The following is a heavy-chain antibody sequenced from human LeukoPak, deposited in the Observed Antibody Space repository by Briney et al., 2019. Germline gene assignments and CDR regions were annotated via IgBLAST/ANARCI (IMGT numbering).Heavy chain of an antibody. J-gene: IGHJ6*02. CDR1: GFTFSSYW. Sequence: GGSLRLSCAASGFTFSSYWMSWVRQAPGKGLEWVANIKQDGSEKYYVDSVKGRFTISRDNAKNSLYLQMNSLRAEDTAVYYCAKAVALYYYGMDVWGQGTTVTVSS. CDR3: AKAVALYYYGMDV. CDR2: IKQDGSEK. D-gene: IGHD4-23*01. V-gene: IGHV3-7*01.